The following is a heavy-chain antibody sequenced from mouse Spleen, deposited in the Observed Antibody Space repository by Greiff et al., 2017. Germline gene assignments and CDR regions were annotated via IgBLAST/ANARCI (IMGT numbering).Heavy chain of an antibody. Sequence: EVQVVESGGGLVQPGGSLSLSCAASGFTFTDYYMSWVRQPPGKALEWLGFIRNKANGYTTEYSASVKGRFTISRDNSQSILYLQMNALRAEDSATYYCARSRGAMDYWGQGTSVTVSS. J-gene: IGHJ4*01. CDR2: IRNKANGYTT. CDR3: ARSRGAMDY. V-gene: IGHV7-3*01. CDR1: GFTFTDYY.